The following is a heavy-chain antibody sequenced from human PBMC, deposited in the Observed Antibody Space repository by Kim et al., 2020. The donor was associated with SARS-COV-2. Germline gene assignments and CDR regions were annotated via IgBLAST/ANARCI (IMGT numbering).Heavy chain of an antibody. Sequence: SETLSLTCAVYGGSFSGYYWSWIRQPPGKGLEWIGEINHSGSTNYNPSLKSRVTISVDTSKNQFSLKLSSVTAADTAVYYCARGPLGAVHFDYWGQGTLV. CDR1: GGSFSGYY. V-gene: IGHV4-34*01. CDR3: ARGPLGAVHFDY. CDR2: INHSGST. D-gene: IGHD6-13*01. J-gene: IGHJ4*02.